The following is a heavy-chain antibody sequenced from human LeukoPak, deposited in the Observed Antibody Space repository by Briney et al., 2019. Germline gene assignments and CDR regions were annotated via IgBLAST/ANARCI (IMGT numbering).Heavy chain of an antibody. D-gene: IGHD3-10*01. J-gene: IGHJ4*02. V-gene: IGHV3-23*01. CDR1: GFTFSSYA. CDR2: ISGSGGST. Sequence: GGSLRLSCAASGFTFSSYAMSWVRQAPGKGLEGVSAISGSGGSTYYADAVKGRFTISRDNSKNTLYLQMNSLRAEDTAVYFCARGGVDYYGSGTYYLMYYFDYWGQGVLVTVSS. CDR3: ARGGVDYYGSGTYYLMYYFDY.